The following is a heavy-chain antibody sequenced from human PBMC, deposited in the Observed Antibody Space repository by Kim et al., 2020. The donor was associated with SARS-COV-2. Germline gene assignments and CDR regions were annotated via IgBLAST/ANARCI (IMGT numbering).Heavy chain of an antibody. CDR1: GFTFSSYG. J-gene: IGHJ3*02. V-gene: IGHV3-30*18. CDR3: AKDRYWDYYGSGSYQRYGAFDI. CDR2: ISYDGSNK. D-gene: IGHD3-10*01. Sequence: GGSLRLSCAASGFTFSSYGMHWVRQAPGKGLEWVAGISYDGSNKYYADSVKGRFTISRDNSKNTLYLQMNSLRAEDTAVYYCAKDRYWDYYGSGSYQRYGAFDIWGQGTMVTVSS.